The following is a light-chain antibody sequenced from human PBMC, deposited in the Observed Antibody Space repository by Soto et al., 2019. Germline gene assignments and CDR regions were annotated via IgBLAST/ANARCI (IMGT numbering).Light chain of an antibody. J-gene: IGKJ4*01. CDR3: QQFSSYPLT. CDR2: DAS. CDR1: QTVRNNY. V-gene: IGKV3-20*01. Sequence: EFVLTQPPGTRTLYQGERATLSCRASQTVRNNYLAWYQQKPGQAPRLLIYDASSRATGIPDRFSGGGSGTDFTLTICTLEPEDFAVDYCQQFSSYPLTFGGGTNV.